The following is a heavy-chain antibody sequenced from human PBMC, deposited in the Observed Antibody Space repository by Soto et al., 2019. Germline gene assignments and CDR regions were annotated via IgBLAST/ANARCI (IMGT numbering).Heavy chain of an antibody. CDR3: ASVSSGWFGYRFDY. J-gene: IGHJ4*02. V-gene: IGHV4-34*01. Sequence: SETLSLTCAVYGGSFSGYYWSWIRQPPGKGLEWIGEINHSGSTNYNPSLKSRVTISVDTSKNQFSLKLSSVTAADTAVYYCASVSSGWFGYRFDYWGQGTLVTVSS. CDR1: GGSFSGYY. D-gene: IGHD6-19*01. CDR2: INHSGST.